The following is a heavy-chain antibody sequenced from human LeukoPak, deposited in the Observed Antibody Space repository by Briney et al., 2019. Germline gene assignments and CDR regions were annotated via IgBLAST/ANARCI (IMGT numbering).Heavy chain of an antibody. J-gene: IGHJ4*02. D-gene: IGHD3-10*01. CDR3: AKNRRRGYFGSGSNFDY. Sequence: GGSLRLSCAASGFTFSRYEMNWVRQAPGKGLEWVSGISWNSGSIAYADSVKGRFTISRDNAKNSLYLQMNSLRAEDMAFYYCAKNRRRGYFGSGSNFDYWAREPWSPSPQ. V-gene: IGHV3-9*03. CDR2: ISWNSGSI. CDR1: GFTFSRYE.